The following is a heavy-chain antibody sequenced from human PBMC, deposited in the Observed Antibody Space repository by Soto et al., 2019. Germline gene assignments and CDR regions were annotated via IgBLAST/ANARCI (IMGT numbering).Heavy chain of an antibody. CDR3: AREFPQRQGRNMDV. Sequence: SVTCTVTGGSITSGDQYWTWIRHRPGKRLEWLGYINHRGSLYYNPSLKSPFSISVDTSKNQFPLNLSSVTAADTAVYYCAREFPQRQGRNMDVWGQGTTVTVSS. J-gene: IGHJ6*02. CDR1: GGSITSGDQY. D-gene: IGHD1-1*01. V-gene: IGHV4-31*01. CDR2: INHRGSL.